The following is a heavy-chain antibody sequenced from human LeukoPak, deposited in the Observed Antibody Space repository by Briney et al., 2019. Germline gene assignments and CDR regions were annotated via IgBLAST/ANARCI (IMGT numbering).Heavy chain of an antibody. Sequence: GGSLRLSYAASGFTFSSYSMNWVRQAPGKGLEWVSSISSSSSYIYYADSVKGRFTISRDNAKNSLYLQMNSLRAEDTAVYYCARYCSSTSCYWAFDIWGQGTMVTVSS. CDR1: GFTFSSYS. CDR2: ISSSSSYI. V-gene: IGHV3-21*01. J-gene: IGHJ3*02. D-gene: IGHD2-2*01. CDR3: ARYCSSTSCYWAFDI.